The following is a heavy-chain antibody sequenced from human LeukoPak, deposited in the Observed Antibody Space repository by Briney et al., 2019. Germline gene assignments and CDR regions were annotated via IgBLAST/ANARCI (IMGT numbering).Heavy chain of an antibody. CDR3: ASTPGVRDFWSGYYYMDV. Sequence: ASVKVSCKASGYTFTSYGISWVRQAPGQGLEWMGWISAYNGNTNYAQKLQGRVTMTTDTSTSTAYMELRSLRSDDTAVYYCASTPGVRDFWSGYYYMDVWGKGTTVTVSS. V-gene: IGHV1-18*01. CDR2: ISAYNGNT. CDR1: GYTFTSYG. D-gene: IGHD3-3*01. J-gene: IGHJ6*03.